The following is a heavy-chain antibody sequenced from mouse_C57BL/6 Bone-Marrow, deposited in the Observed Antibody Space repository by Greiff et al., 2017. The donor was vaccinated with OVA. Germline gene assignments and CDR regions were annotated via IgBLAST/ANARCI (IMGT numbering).Heavy chain of an antibody. V-gene: IGHV5-9-1*02. CDR2: ISSGGDYI. D-gene: IGHD2-4*01. J-gene: IGHJ4*01. CDR1: GFTFSSYA. CDR3: TRVYYDYDRYAMDD. Sequence: EVQLVESGEGLVKPGGSLKLSFAASGFTFSSYAMSWVRQTPEKRLEWVAYISSGGDYIYYADTVKGRFTISRDNARNTLYLRMSSLKSEDTAMYYCTRVYYDYDRYAMDDWGQGTSVTVSS.